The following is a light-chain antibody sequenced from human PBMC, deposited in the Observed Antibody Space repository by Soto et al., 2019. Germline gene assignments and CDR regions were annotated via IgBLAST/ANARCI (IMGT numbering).Light chain of an antibody. CDR1: TSNIGSHY. CDR2: DDD. CDR3: ATWDGSLNVVL. Sequence: QSVLTQPPSVSAAPGEKVTISCSGSTSNIGSHYVSWYQQFPRTAPKLLIYDDDRRPSGMPDRFSGSKSGTSATLGITGLQTGDEADYYCATWDGSLNVVLFGGGTQLTVL. J-gene: IGLJ2*01. V-gene: IGLV1-51*01.